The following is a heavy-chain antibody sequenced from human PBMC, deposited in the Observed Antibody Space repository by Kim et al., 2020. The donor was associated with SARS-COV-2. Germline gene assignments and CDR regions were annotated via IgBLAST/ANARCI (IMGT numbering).Heavy chain of an antibody. D-gene: IGHD6-19*01. CDR3: ARLSSGWYVFDY. Sequence: YYNPSLKSRVTISVDTSKNQFSLKLSSVTAADTAVYYCARLSSGWYVFDYWGQGTLVTVSS. J-gene: IGHJ4*02. V-gene: IGHV4-39*07.